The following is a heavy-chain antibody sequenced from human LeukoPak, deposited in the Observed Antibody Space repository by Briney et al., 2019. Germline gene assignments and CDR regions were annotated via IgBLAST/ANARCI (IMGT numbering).Heavy chain of an antibody. CDR1: GGSISSSNW. D-gene: IGHD1-26*01. V-gene: IGHV4-4*02. CDR3: ARTSSKWDHTYDY. CDR2: IYHSGSI. Sequence: SGTLSLTCAVSGGSISSSNWWSWVRQSPGKGLELIGEIYHSGSINYNPSLKSRVIISLDKSKNQFSLNLSSVTAADTAVYYCARTSSKWDHTYDYWGQGTLVTVSS. J-gene: IGHJ4*02.